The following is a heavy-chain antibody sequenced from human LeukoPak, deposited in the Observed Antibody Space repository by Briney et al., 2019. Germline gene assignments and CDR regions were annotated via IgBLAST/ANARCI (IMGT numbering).Heavy chain of an antibody. CDR3: ARDRVVPAAIPTS. V-gene: IGHV3-66*02. J-gene: IGHJ5*02. CDR1: GFTVSSNY. CDR2: IYSGGST. D-gene: IGHD2-2*02. Sequence: GGSLRLSCAASGFTVSSNYMSWVRQAPGKGLEWVSVIYSGGSTYYADSVKGRFTISRDNSKNTLYLQMNSLRAEVTAVYYCARDRVVPAAIPTSWGQGTLVTVSS.